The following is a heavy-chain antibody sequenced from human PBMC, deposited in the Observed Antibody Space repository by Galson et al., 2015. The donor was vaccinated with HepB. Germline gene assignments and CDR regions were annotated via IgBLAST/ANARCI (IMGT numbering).Heavy chain of an antibody. V-gene: IGHV3-15*07. J-gene: IGHJ4*02. D-gene: IGHD3-10*01. CDR2: IKSKTDGGTT. CDR3: TTDMRILWFGELFPFRDY. Sequence: SLRLSCAASGFTFSNAWMNWVRQAPGMGLEWVGRIKSKTDGGTTDYAAPVKGRFTISRDDSKNTLYLQMNSLKTEDTAVYYCTTDMRILWFGELFPFRDYWGQGTLVTVSS. CDR1: GFTFSNAW.